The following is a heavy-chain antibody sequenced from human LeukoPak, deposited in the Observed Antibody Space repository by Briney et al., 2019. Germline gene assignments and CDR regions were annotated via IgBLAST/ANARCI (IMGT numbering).Heavy chain of an antibody. CDR1: GYTFTSYY. Sequence: ASVKVSCKASGYTFTSYYMHWVRQAPGQGLDWMGIINPSGGCTSYAQKFEGRVTMTRDMSTSTVYMELSSLRSEDTAVYYCARHYGDSYLYYYYYYMDVWGKGTTVTVSS. CDR3: ARHYGDSYLYYYYYYMDV. V-gene: IGHV1-46*01. J-gene: IGHJ6*03. D-gene: IGHD4-17*01. CDR2: INPSGGCT.